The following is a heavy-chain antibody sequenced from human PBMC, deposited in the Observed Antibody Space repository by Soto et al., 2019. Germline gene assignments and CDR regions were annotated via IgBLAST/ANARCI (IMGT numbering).Heavy chain of an antibody. CDR3: ARGGGVGVAGSAAFDM. CDR1: GYPVTAYY. Sequence: QLHLVKSGAVVKKPGASVTVSCSASGYPVTAYYMHWVRQAPGRGLGWMGGINPATGAAKYTQTFQGRVTMTRETSTSTVFMELSGLTSEDTAVFYCARGGGVGVAGSAAFDMWGQGTLVTVSS. J-gene: IGHJ3*02. D-gene: IGHD3-3*01. CDR2: INPATGAA. V-gene: IGHV1-2*02.